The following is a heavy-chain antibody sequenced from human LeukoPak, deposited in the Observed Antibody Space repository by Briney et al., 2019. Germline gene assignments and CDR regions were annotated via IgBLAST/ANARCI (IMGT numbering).Heavy chain of an antibody. CDR2: IYHSGST. V-gene: IGHV4-59*11. CDR3: ARGWFQFDY. CDR1: GVSIRGHF. J-gene: IGHJ4*02. D-gene: IGHD2-15*01. Sequence: KPSETLSLTCTVSGVSIRGHFWSWIRQPPGKGLEWIGSIYHSGSTYYNPSLKSRVTISVDTSKNQFSLKLSSETAADTAVYYCARGWFQFDYWGQGTLVTVSS.